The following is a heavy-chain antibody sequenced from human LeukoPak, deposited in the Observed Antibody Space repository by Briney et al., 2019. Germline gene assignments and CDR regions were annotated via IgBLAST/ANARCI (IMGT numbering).Heavy chain of an antibody. J-gene: IGHJ4*02. V-gene: IGHV1-2*02. CDR1: GYTFTGYY. CDR3: AREGVSRGYCSGGSCDPLDY. Sequence: ASVKVSCKASGYTFTGYYMHWVRQAPGQGLEWMGWIDPNSGGTNYAQKFQGRVTMTRDTSISTAYMELSRLRSDDTAVYYCAREGVSRGYCSGGSCDPLDYWGQGTLVTVSS. D-gene: IGHD2-15*01. CDR2: IDPNSGGT.